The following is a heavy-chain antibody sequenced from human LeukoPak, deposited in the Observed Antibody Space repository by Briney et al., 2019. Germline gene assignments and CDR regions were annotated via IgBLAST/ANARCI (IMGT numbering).Heavy chain of an antibody. CDR2: ISSRSTTI. J-gene: IGHJ4*02. CDR3: ARGSFYGDYPDY. Sequence: XXPGXXLXXVSYISSRSTTIYYADSVKGRFTISRDNAKNSLYLQMNSLRVEDTGVYYCARGSFYGDYPDYWGQGTLVTVSS. V-gene: IGHV3-48*01. D-gene: IGHD4-17*01.